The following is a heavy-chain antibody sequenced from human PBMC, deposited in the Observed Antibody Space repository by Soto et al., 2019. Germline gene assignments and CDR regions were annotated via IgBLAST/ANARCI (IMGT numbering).Heavy chain of an antibody. V-gene: IGHV3-15*07. J-gene: IGHJ4*01. CDR3: TTDSYSTIIIVRFDY. CDR2: IKSKTDGGTT. CDR1: GGTCSNAW. Sequence: GSLRLSCAASGGTCSNAWINWVRQATGKGLEWVGRIKSKTDGGTTDYAEPVKGRFAISRDDSNNMVYLQMNSLKIEDTAVYYCTTDSYSTIIIVRFDYWGHGTLVTVSS. D-gene: IGHD3-22*01.